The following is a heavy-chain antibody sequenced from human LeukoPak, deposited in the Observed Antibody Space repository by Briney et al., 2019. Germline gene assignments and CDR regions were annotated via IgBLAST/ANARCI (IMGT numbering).Heavy chain of an antibody. Sequence: PGGSLRLSCAASGFTFSSNGMHWVRQAPGKGLEWVANIKQDGSEKYYVDSVKGRFTISRDNAKNSLYLQMNSLRADDTAVYYCARGGGYAWDYWGQGTLVTVSS. D-gene: IGHD5-12*01. V-gene: IGHV3-7*01. CDR2: IKQDGSEK. CDR1: GFTFSSNG. J-gene: IGHJ4*02. CDR3: ARGGGYAWDY.